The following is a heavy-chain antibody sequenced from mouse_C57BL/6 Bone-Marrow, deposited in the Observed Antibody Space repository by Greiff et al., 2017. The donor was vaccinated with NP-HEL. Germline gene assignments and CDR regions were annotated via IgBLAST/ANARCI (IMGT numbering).Heavy chain of an antibody. Sequence: VQLQQSGTVLARPGASVKMSCKTSGYTFTSYWMHWVKQRPGQGLEWIGAIYPGNSDTSYNQKFKGKAKLTAVTSASTAYMELSSLTNEDSAVYYCTGVYYYGSSVYYFDYWGQGTTLTVSS. CDR1: GYTFTSYW. CDR3: TGVYYYGSSVYYFDY. V-gene: IGHV1-5*01. J-gene: IGHJ2*01. D-gene: IGHD1-1*01. CDR2: IYPGNSDT.